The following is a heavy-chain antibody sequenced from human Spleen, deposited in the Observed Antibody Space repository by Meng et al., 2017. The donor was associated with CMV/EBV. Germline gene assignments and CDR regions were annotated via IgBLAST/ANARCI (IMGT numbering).Heavy chain of an antibody. J-gene: IGHJ4*03. Sequence: GGSLRLSCTVSGFSAGDSFMTWVRQAPGKGLEWVGFIRSKNSGGTTEYAASVKGRFIVSRDESNSVTYLQMNSLRIEDTAIYYCTRCGINCYLDYWGQGTLVTVSS. CDR3: TRCGINCYLDY. D-gene: IGHD2-15*01. CDR1: GFSAGDSF. V-gene: IGHV3-49*04. CDR2: IRSKNSGGTT.